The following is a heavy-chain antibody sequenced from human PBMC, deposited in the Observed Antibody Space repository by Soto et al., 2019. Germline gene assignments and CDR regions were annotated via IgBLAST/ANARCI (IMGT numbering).Heavy chain of an antibody. J-gene: IGHJ5*02. V-gene: IGHV4-31*01. CDR2: IYYSGST. CDR1: GGSISSGGYY. D-gene: IGHD6-19*01. Sequence: PSETLSLTCTVTGGSISSGGYYWSWIRQHPGKGLEWIGYIYYSGSTYYNPSLKSQVTISVDTSKNQFSLKPSSVTAADTAVYYCARAPSSGRVWFDPWGQGTLVTVSS. CDR3: ARAPSSGRVWFDP.